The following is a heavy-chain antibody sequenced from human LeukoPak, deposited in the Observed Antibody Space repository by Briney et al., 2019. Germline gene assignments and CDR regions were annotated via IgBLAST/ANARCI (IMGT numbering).Heavy chain of an antibody. CDR3: ARDAGVTIFGVVIYYFGY. V-gene: IGHV1-2*06. Sequence: ASVKVSCKASGYTFTGYYMHWVRQAPGQGLEWMGRINPNSGGTNYAQKFQGRVTMTRDTSISTAYMELSRLRSDDTAVYYCARDAGVTIFGVVIYYFGYWGQGTLVTVSS. D-gene: IGHD3-3*01. CDR1: GYTFTGYY. CDR2: INPNSGGT. J-gene: IGHJ4*02.